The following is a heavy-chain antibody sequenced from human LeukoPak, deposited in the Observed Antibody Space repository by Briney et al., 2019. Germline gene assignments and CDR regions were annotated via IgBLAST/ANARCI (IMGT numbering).Heavy chain of an antibody. CDR1: GGTFSSYA. CDR2: IIPIFGTA. CDR3: ARALSCSGGSCYWYFDY. Sequence: SVKVSCKASGGTFSSYAISWVQQAPGQGLEWMGGIIPIFGTANYAQKFQGRVTITADKSTSTAYMELSSLRSEDTAVYYCARALSCSGGSCYWYFDYWGQGTLVTVSS. D-gene: IGHD2-15*01. V-gene: IGHV1-69*06. J-gene: IGHJ4*02.